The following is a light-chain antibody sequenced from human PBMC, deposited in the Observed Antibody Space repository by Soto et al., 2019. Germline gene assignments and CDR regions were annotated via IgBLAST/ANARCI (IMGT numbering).Light chain of an antibody. CDR3: QQSYSSPQT. CDR2: AAS. J-gene: IGKJ1*01. Sequence: QFLTSVSASDNDRVTITCGASQSISSHLNWYQQKPGKAPKLLIYAASSLQSGVPSSFSGRRSGKDFTPTITSPQPEDFATYFIQQSYSSPQTFSPGTKVDI. V-gene: IGKV1-39*01. CDR1: QSISSH.